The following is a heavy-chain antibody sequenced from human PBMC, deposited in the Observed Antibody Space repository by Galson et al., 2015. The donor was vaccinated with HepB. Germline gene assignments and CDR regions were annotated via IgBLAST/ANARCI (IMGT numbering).Heavy chain of an antibody. V-gene: IGHV3-30*18. CDR2: ISYDGSNK. J-gene: IGHJ4*02. Sequence: SLRLSCAASGFTFSSYGMHWVRQAPGKGLEWVAVISYDGSNKYYADSVKGRFTISRDNSKNTLYLQMNSLRAEDTAVYYCAKDHQGYCSSTSCGFGDWGQGTLVTVSS. CDR3: AKDHQGYCSSTSCGFGD. D-gene: IGHD2-2*01. CDR1: GFTFSSYG.